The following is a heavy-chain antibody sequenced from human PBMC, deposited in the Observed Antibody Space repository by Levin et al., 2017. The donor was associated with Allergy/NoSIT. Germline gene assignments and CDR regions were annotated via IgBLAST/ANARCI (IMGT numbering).Heavy chain of an antibody. D-gene: IGHD6-6*01. CDR3: AISSWLLDYYYGMDV. J-gene: IGHJ6*02. CDR2: ISPGNGNT. CDR1: GYTFTTFA. Sequence: ASVKVSCKASGYTFTTFAMHWVRQAPGQSLEWMGWISPGNGNTKYSQKFQGRVTITRDTSASTAYMELSSLRSEDTAVYYCAISSWLLDYYYGMDVWGQGTTVTVSS. V-gene: IGHV1-3*01.